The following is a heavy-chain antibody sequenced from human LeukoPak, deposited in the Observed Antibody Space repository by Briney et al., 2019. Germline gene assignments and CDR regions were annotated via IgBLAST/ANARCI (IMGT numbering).Heavy chain of an antibody. CDR2: INSVGGTT. V-gene: IGHV3-48*04. D-gene: IGHD4-17*01. Sequence: GGSLRLSCEASGFTFNSYSFNWVRQAPGKGLEWISYINSVGGTTFYADSVKGRFTISRDNAKNTLYLQMDSLRAEDAAIYYCARSIMYGDHGEDIWGQGTVVAVSS. CDR1: GFTFNSYS. CDR3: ARSIMYGDHGEDI. J-gene: IGHJ3*02.